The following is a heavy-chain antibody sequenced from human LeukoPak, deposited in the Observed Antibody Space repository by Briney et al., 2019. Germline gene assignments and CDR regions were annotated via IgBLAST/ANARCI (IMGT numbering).Heavy chain of an antibody. CDR3: ARQNRNGFDY. Sequence: GGSLRLSCAASGFTFSTYDFHWVRHTTGKGLKWVSATGTAGDTWYSGSVKGRFTISRENAKSSMYLQMNSLRVGDTAVYYCARQNRNGFDYWGQGTLVTVSS. CDR1: GFTFSTYD. CDR2: TGTAGDT. J-gene: IGHJ4*02. V-gene: IGHV3-13*01. D-gene: IGHD2-8*01.